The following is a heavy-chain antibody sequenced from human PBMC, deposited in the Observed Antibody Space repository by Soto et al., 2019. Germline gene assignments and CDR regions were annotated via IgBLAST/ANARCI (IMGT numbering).Heavy chain of an antibody. CDR1: GFTFSSSG. V-gene: IGHV1-18*01. CDR2: ISGYKGNT. CDR3: ARLSEGGTFPFDY. D-gene: IGHD3-16*01. J-gene: IGHJ4*02. Sequence: ASVKVSCKTSGFTFSSSGISWVRQAPGQGLEWMGWISGYKGNTKYAQKLQGRVTMTTDTPTSTAYMELRSLRFDDTAVYYCARLSEGGTFPFDYWGQGTLVTVSS.